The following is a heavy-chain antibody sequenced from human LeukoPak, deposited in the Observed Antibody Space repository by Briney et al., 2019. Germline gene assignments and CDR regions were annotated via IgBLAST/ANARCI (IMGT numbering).Heavy chain of an antibody. Sequence: SETLSLTCTVSGGSISSTNYYWGWIRQPPGKGLEWIGYIYYSGSTNYNPSLKSRVTMSVDTSNNQFSLKLSSVTAADTAVYYCARDPGGSGAFDIWGLGTMVTVSS. D-gene: IGHD3-10*01. J-gene: IGHJ3*02. CDR3: ARDPGGSGAFDI. CDR2: IYYSGST. V-gene: IGHV4-61*01. CDR1: GGSISSTNYY.